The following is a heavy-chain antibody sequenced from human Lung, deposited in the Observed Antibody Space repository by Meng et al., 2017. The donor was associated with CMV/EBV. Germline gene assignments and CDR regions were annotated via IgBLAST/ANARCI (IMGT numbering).Heavy chain of an antibody. CDR1: GYTFTGYH. CDR3: ARAIAVAGTAPFDY. V-gene: IGHV1-2*02. D-gene: IGHD6-19*01. J-gene: IGHJ4*02. CDR2: INSYTGGT. Sequence: AVKVSCXASGYTFTGYHIHWVRQAPGQGLQWMVWINSYTGGTISAQKFQGRVTMTRDTSISTASMELRRLTSDDTAVYFCARAIAVAGTAPFDYWGQGTLVTVSS.